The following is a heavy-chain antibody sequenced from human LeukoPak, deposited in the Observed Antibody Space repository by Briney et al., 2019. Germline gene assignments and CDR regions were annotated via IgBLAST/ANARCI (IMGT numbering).Heavy chain of an antibody. Sequence: SETLCLTCAVYGGSFSGYYWSWIRQPPGKGLEWIGEINHSGSTNCNPSLKSRVTISADTSKNQFSLKVISVTAADTAVYYCGRVERSGKYCFDYWGQGRLVTVSS. CDR2: INHSGST. V-gene: IGHV4-34*01. J-gene: IGHJ4*02. CDR1: GGSFSGYY. CDR3: GRVERSGKYCFDY. D-gene: IGHD1-26*01.